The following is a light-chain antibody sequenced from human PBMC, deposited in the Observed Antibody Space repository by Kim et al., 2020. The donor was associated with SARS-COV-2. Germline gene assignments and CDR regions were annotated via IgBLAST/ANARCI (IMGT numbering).Light chain of an antibody. V-gene: IGLV2-18*02. CDR3: CSQTSINTYV. Sequence: GQSVTISSTGTSSDVGIYNRVSWYQQPPGTAPKLMIYEVSNRPSGVPGRFSGSKSGNTASLTISDLQTDDEADYFCCSQTSINTYVFGTGTKVTVL. J-gene: IGLJ1*01. CDR2: EVS. CDR1: SSDVGIYNR.